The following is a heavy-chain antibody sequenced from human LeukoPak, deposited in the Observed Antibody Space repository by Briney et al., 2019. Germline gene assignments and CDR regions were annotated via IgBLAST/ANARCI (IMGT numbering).Heavy chain of an antibody. CDR3: ARESCNGASCFRAEGFYYFYMDV. V-gene: IGHV4-61*02. D-gene: IGHD2-2*01. CDR2: IYTSGDT. CDR1: GASISRGSYY. Sequence: SETLSLTCGVSGASISRGSYYWSWIRQPAGKGLEWIGRIYTSGDTNYNPSLESRVTISVDTSQNQLSLRLTSVTVADTAIYYCARESCNGASCFRAEGFYYFYMDVWGKGTTVTVSS. J-gene: IGHJ6*03.